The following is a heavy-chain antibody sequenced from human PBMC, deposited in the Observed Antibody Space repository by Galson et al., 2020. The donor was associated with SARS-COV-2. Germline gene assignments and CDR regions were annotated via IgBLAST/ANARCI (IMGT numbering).Heavy chain of an antibody. CDR2: IYYSGST. D-gene: IGHD5-12*01. V-gene: IGHV4-39*07. CDR1: GGSISSSSHY. J-gene: IGHJ4*02. Sequence: SETLSLTCTVSGGSISSSSHYWGWTRQPPGKGLEWIGSIYYSGSTYYNPSLKSRVTISVDTSKNQFSLKLSSVTAADTAVYYCARDGDGYNYMTYYFDYWGQGTLVTVSS. CDR3: ARDGDGYNYMTYYFDY.